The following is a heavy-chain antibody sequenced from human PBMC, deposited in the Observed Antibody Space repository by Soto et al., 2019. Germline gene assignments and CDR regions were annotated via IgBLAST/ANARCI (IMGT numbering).Heavy chain of an antibody. V-gene: IGHV3-33*01. Sequence: GGSLRLSCAASGFTFSSYGMRWVRQAPGKGLEWVAVIWYDGSNKYYADSVKGRFTISRDNSKNTLYLQMNSLRAEDTAVYYCAREGDSSSPYYYGMEVWGQGTTVTVSS. D-gene: IGHD6-13*01. CDR3: AREGDSSSPYYYGMEV. CDR1: GFTFSSYG. CDR2: IWYDGSNK. J-gene: IGHJ6*02.